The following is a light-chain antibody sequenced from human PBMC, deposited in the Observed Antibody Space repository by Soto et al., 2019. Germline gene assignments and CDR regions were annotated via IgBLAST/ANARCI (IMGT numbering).Light chain of an antibody. V-gene: IGKV3-20*01. CDR3: QQYASSPLT. J-gene: IGKJ4*01. Sequence: EIVLTQSPGTLSLSPGERATLSCRASQSVGRNYLAWYQQKPGQAPRLLIHGASNRATGIPDRFSGSGSGTDFTLTISRLEPEDFAVYYCQQYASSPLTFGGGTKGEIK. CDR1: QSVGRNY. CDR2: GAS.